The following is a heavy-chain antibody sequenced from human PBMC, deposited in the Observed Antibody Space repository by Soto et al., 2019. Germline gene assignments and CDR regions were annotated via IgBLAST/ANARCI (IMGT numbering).Heavy chain of an antibody. V-gene: IGHV3-15*01. CDR2: IKSKTDGGTT. J-gene: IGHJ4*02. CDR1: GFTFTKAW. CDR3: TTEGPGYCSGGSCYAIDY. Sequence: LRLSCAASGFTFTKAWMSWVRQAPWKGLEWVGRIKSKTDGGTTDYAAPVKGRFTISRDDSKNTLYLQMNSLKTEDTAVYYCTTEGPGYCSGGSCYAIDYWGQGTLVTVSS. D-gene: IGHD2-15*01.